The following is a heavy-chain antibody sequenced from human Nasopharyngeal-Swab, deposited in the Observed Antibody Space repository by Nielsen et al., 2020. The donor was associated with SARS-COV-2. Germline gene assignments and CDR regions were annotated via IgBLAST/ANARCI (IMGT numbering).Heavy chain of an antibody. CDR3: VIVVVTAAGYFQH. Sequence: GGSLRLSCAASGFTFSSYSMNWVRQAPGKGLEWVSAISGSGGSTYYADSVKGRFTISRDNSKNTLYLQMNSLRAEDTAVYYCVIVVVTAAGYFQHWGQGTLVTVSS. D-gene: IGHD2-21*02. V-gene: IGHV3-23*01. CDR2: ISGSGGST. J-gene: IGHJ1*01. CDR1: GFTFSSYS.